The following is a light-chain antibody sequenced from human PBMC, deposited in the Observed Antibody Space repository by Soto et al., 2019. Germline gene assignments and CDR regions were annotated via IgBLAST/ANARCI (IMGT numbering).Light chain of an antibody. V-gene: IGKV3-20*01. CDR3: QQYNNWPQT. J-gene: IGKJ1*01. Sequence: EIVLTQAPGPLSLSPGERATLSCRASQSVTSSYLAWYQQKPGQATRLLIYGAYSRDNGIPERFSGSGSGTDFTLTISRLEPEDFAVCYCQQYNNWPQTFGQGTKADIK. CDR1: QSVTSSY. CDR2: GAY.